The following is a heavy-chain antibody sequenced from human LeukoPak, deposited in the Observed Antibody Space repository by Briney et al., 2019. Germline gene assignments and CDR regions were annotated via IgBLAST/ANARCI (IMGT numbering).Heavy chain of an antibody. Sequence: GGSLRLSCAASGFTFSSYAMTWVRQAPGKGLEWVSAIRGSGDTTYYADSVKGRFTISRDNSKNTLYLQMNSLRAEDTAVYYCAKPFNYYYMDVWGKGTAVTVSS. CDR2: IRGSGDTT. V-gene: IGHV3-23*01. CDR1: GFTFSSYA. J-gene: IGHJ6*03. CDR3: AKPFNYYYMDV.